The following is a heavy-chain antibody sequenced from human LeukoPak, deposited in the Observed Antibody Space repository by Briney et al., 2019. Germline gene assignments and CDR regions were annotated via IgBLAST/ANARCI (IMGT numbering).Heavy chain of an antibody. Sequence: SQTLSLTCAISGDSVSSNSAAWNWIRQSPSRGLEWLGRTYYRSEWYNDYTIYAVSVKSRITINPDTSKNQFSLQLNSVTPEDTAVYYCAREEYSSSWYFDYWGQGTLVTVSS. CDR3: AREEYSSSWYFDY. CDR1: GDSVSSNSAA. V-gene: IGHV6-1*01. D-gene: IGHD6-13*01. J-gene: IGHJ4*02. CDR2: TYYRSEWYN.